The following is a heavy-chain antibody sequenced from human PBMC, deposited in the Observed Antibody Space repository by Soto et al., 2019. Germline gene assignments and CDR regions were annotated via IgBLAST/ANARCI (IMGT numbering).Heavy chain of an antibody. D-gene: IGHD4-17*01. CDR2: VSKDGSEN. Sequence: QVQLVESGGGVVQRGGSLRISCAASGFTFSNSAMHWVRQAPGKGLEWVAVVSKDGSENYYADSVKGRFSISRDNSKNTLYLDLNSLRPEYTGVYYCAKSGTVTVWIPFAWGQGTLVTVSS. CDR1: GFTFSNSA. J-gene: IGHJ5*02. CDR3: AKSGTVTVWIPFA. V-gene: IGHV3-30*18.